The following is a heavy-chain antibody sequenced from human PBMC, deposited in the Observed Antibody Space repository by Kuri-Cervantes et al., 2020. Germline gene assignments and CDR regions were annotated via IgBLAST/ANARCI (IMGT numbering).Heavy chain of an antibody. CDR1: GGSISSYY. Sequence: LSCTVSGGSISSYYWSWIRQPPGKGLEWIGYIYYSGSTNYNPSLKSRVTISVDTSKNQFSLKLSSVTAADTAVYYCARDMITFGGVIVKDWYFDLWGRGTLVTVSS. CDR3: ARDMITFGGVIVKDWYFDL. J-gene: IGHJ2*01. D-gene: IGHD3-16*02. CDR2: IYYSGST. V-gene: IGHV4-59*01.